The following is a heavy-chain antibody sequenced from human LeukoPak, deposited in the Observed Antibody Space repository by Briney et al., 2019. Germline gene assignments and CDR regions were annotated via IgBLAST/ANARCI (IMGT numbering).Heavy chain of an antibody. J-gene: IGHJ6*03. CDR3: ARVPLTWSMRDYYYMDV. D-gene: IGHD2-8*02. CDR2: ISGSGGST. CDR1: GFTFSSYA. Sequence: GGSLRLSCAASGFTFSSYAMTWVRQAPGKGGECVSGISGSGGSTYYVDSVKGRFTISRDNSKNTLFVQMNSLRVEDTAVYYCARVPLTWSMRDYYYMDVWGKGTTVTVSS. V-gene: IGHV3-23*01.